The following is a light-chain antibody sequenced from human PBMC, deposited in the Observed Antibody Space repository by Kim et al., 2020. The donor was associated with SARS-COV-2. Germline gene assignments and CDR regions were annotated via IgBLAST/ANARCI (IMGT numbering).Light chain of an antibody. V-gene: IGLV3-9*01. CDR2: WDR. CDR3: QVWDSSTAV. CDR1: NIGSKN. J-gene: IGLJ2*01. Sequence: VGLGQTARITCGGNNIGSKNVHWYQQKPGQAPVLVIYWDRNRPSGIPERFSGSNSGDTATLTISRGQAGDEADYYCQVWDSSTAVFGGGTQLTVL.